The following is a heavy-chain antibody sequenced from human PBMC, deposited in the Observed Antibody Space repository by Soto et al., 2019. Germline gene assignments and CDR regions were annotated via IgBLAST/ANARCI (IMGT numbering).Heavy chain of an antibody. D-gene: IGHD2-15*01. CDR2: INPNSGGT. CDR1: GYTFTGSH. V-gene: IGHV1-2*04. Sequence: GASVTVSCTTSGYTFTGSHMHWVRQAPGQGLEWMGWINPNSGGTNYAQKFQGWNTMNSDTSSSTAYMELSRLRSDDTAVYYCARGPIVVVVAATPGDAFDIWGQGTMVTVS. J-gene: IGHJ3*02. CDR3: ARGPIVVVVAATPGDAFDI.